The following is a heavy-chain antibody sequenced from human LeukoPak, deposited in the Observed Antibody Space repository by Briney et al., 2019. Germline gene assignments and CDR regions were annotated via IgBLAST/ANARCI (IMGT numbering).Heavy chain of an antibody. Sequence: PGGSLRLSCAASGFTFSTYWIHWVRQSPGRGLVWLSRTSSDGRSTTYADSVRGQFTISRDNAKNTVYLQMDSLTADDTALYFCARDFLYSPDYWGQGTLVTVSS. CDR3: ARDFLYSPDY. V-gene: IGHV3-74*01. D-gene: IGHD2/OR15-2a*01. J-gene: IGHJ4*02. CDR1: GFTFSTYW. CDR2: TSSDGRST.